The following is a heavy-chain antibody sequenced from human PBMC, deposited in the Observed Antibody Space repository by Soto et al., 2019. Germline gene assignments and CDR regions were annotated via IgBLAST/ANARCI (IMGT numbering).Heavy chain of an antibody. V-gene: IGHV4-59*01. CDR3: ARDSGVAGTDYYYYGMDV. Sequence: PSETLSLTCTASGVSISSYYWSWIRHPPGKGLEWIGYIYYSGSTNYNPSLKSRVTISVDTSKNQFSLKLSSVTAADTAVYYCARDSGVAGTDYYYYGMDVWGQGTTVTVSS. CDR1: GVSISSYY. J-gene: IGHJ6*02. CDR2: IYYSGST. D-gene: IGHD6-19*01.